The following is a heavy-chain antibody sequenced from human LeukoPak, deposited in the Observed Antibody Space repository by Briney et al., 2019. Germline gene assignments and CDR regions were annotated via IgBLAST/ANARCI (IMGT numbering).Heavy chain of an antibody. Sequence: GGSLRLSCAASGFSFSGSVIHWVRQAPGKGLEWVGHIRSKDNNGATAYSASVRGRFIISRDDSKNTAYLQINGLKTEDTAMYFCTRHVEPYYYAMDVWGQGTTVTVSS. V-gene: IGHV3-73*01. CDR2: IRSKDNNGAT. J-gene: IGHJ6*02. D-gene: IGHD1-14*01. CDR3: TRHVEPYYYAMDV. CDR1: GFSFSGSV.